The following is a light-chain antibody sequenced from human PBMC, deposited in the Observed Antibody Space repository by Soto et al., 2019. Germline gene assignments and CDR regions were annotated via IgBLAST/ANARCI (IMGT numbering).Light chain of an antibody. Sequence: QSVLTQPASVSGSPGQSITISCTGTSSDVGNSNLISWYQQHPGKAPRLIIYEVSSRPSGVSYRFSASKSGNTASLTFSGLQAEDEADYYCTSYISTSTLYVFGTGTKLTVL. CDR1: SSDVGNSNL. CDR2: EVS. V-gene: IGLV2-14*01. J-gene: IGLJ1*01. CDR3: TSYISTSTLYV.